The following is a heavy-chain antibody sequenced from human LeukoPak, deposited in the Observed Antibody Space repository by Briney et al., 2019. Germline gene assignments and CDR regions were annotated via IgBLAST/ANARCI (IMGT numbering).Heavy chain of an antibody. Sequence: GGSLRLSCAASGLDLHTYEMNWVRQAPGKGLEWIADITISGHTKNYADSVKGRFTISRDSARTSLYLQMNSLRVEDTGVYFCARGDPHADLWGQGTLVTVSS. V-gene: IGHV3-48*03. CDR3: ARGDPHADL. CDR1: GLDLHTYE. J-gene: IGHJ5*02. CDR2: ITISGHTK.